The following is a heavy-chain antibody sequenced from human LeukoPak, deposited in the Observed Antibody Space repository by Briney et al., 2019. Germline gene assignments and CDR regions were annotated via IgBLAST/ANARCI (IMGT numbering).Heavy chain of an antibody. V-gene: IGHV3-30*03. CDR1: GFTFSSYG. CDR3: ARAITNYGYIFDY. J-gene: IGHJ4*02. Sequence: QPGGSLRLSCAASGFTFSSYGMHWVRQAPGKGLEWVAVISYDGSNKYYADSVKGRFTISRDNAKNSLYLQMNSLRAEDTAVYYCARAITNYGYIFDYWGQGTLVTVSS. D-gene: IGHD5-18*01. CDR2: ISYDGSNK.